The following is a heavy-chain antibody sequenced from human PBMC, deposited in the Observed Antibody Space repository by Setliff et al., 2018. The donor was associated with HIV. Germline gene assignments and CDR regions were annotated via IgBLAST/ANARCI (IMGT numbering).Heavy chain of an antibody. Sequence: PGGSLRLSCAASGFTFSSYAMSWVRQAPGKGLEWVSAISGSGGSTYYADSVKGRFTISRGNAKNSLYLQMNSLIAEDTAVYYCARDFRDYVGKFDYWGQGTLVTVSS. CDR3: ARDFRDYVGKFDY. CDR2: ISGSGGST. J-gene: IGHJ4*02. CDR1: GFTFSSYA. D-gene: IGHD1-26*01. V-gene: IGHV3-23*01.